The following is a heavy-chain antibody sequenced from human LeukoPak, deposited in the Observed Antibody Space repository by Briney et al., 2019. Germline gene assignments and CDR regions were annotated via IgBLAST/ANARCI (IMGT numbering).Heavy chain of an antibody. CDR1: GFTFSNSA. D-gene: IGHD6-19*01. CDR2: LSGSGITT. J-gene: IGHJ4*01. V-gene: IGHV3-23*01. CDR3: AKGIYSSGWSYFDY. Sequence: GGSLSLSCAASGFTFSNSAMSWVRQAPGKGLEWVSTLSGSGITTYYADSVKGRFTISRDNSKNTLYLQMNSLRAEDTAVYYCAKGIYSSGWSYFDYWGHGTLVTASS.